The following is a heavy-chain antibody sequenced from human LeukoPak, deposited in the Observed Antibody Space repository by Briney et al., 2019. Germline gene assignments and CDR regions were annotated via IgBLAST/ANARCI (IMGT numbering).Heavy chain of an antibody. J-gene: IGHJ4*02. CDR3: ARDRTTVGATPYDY. V-gene: IGHV1-2*02. CDR2: INPNSGGT. D-gene: IGHD1-26*01. CDR1: GYTFTDYY. Sequence: ASVKVSCKASGYTFTDYYLYWVRQAPGQGLEWMGWINPNSGGTNYAQKFQGRVTMTRDTSISTAYMELSRLRSDDTAVYYCARDRTTVGATPYDYWGQGTLVTVSS.